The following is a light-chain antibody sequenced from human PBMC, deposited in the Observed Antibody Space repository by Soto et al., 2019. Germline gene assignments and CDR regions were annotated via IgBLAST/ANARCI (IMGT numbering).Light chain of an antibody. J-gene: IGLJ2*01. Sequence: QAVVTQPPSVTGAPGQRVTISCTGTNSNIGAGYDVHWYQQFPGKAPKLLISAYTNRPSGIPDRFSGSKSGTSASLAITGLQAEDEADFYCQSCDSSFNGLIFGVGTKLTVL. CDR3: QSCDSSFNGLI. V-gene: IGLV1-40*01. CDR1: NSNIGAGYD. CDR2: AYT.